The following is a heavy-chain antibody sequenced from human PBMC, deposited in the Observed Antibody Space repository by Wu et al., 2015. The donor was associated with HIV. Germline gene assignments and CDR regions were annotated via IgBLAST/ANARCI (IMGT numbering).Heavy chain of an antibody. CDR3: ARESPYYYGSGRLPDY. Sequence: QVQLVQSGAEVKKPGASVKVSCKASGYTFTGYYMHWVRQAPGQGLEWMGWINPNSGGTNYAQKFQGRVTMTRDTSISTAYMELSRLRSDDTAVYYCARESPYYYGSGRLPDYWGQGTLVTVSS. V-gene: IGHV1-2*02. CDR2: INPNSGGT. CDR1: GYTFTGYY. J-gene: IGHJ4*02. D-gene: IGHD3-10*01.